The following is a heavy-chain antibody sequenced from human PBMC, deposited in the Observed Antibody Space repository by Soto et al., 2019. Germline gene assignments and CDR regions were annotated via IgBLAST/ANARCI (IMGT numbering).Heavy chain of an antibody. V-gene: IGHV3-74*01. CDR3: ARGGSGSYGDYYGMDV. CDR2: INSDGSRT. D-gene: IGHD1-26*01. J-gene: IGHJ6*02. Sequence: GGSLRLSCAASGFTFSSYWMHWVRQAPGKGLVWVSRINSDGSRTDYADSVKGRFTISRDNAKNTLDMQMNSLRAEDTAVYYCARGGSGSYGDYYGMDVWGQGTTVTVSS. CDR1: GFTFSSYW.